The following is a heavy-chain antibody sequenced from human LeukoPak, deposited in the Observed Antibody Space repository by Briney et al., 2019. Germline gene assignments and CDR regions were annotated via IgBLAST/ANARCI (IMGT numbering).Heavy chain of an antibody. Sequence: SETLSLTCTVSGGSISSSSYYWGWIRQPPGKGLEWIGSIYHSGSTYYNPSLKSRVTISVDTSKNQFSLKLSSVTAADTAVYYCARAGNYYDSSGYYYWGQGTLVTVSS. D-gene: IGHD3-22*01. CDR1: GGSISSSSYY. CDR3: ARAGNYYDSSGYYY. J-gene: IGHJ4*02. V-gene: IGHV4-39*07. CDR2: IYHSGST.